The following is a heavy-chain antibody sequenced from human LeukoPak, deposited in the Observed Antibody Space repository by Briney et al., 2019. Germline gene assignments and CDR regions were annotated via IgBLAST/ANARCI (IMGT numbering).Heavy chain of an antibody. CDR3: AREREHYGDYGGGAFDI. CDR2: IYYSGST. Sequence: SETLSLTCTVSGGSISSSSYYWGWIRQPPGKGLEWIGSIYYSGSTYSNPSLKSRVTISVDTSKNQFSLKLSSVTAADTAVYYCAREREHYGDYGGGAFDIWGQGTMVTVSP. J-gene: IGHJ3*02. CDR1: GGSISSSSYY. D-gene: IGHD4-17*01. V-gene: IGHV4-39*07.